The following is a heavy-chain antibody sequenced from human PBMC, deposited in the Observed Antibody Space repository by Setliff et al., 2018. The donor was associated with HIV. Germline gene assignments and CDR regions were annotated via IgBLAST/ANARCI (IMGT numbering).Heavy chain of an antibody. CDR3: ARHVGDTFDI. V-gene: IGHV5-51*01. D-gene: IGHD3-16*01. Sequence: PGESLKISCKGSGYTFTNYWIAWVRQMPGKGLEWMGIIYPGDSDTRYSPSFQGQVTISADESISTAYLQWSSLKASDTAMYYCARHVGDTFDIWGQGTMVTVSS. CDR1: GYTFTNYW. J-gene: IGHJ3*02. CDR2: IYPGDSDT.